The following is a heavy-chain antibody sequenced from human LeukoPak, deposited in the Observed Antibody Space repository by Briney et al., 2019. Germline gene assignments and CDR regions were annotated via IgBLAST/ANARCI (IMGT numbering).Heavy chain of an antibody. J-gene: IGHJ4*02. V-gene: IGHV4-39*07. CDR3: ARGNYLDY. CDR1: GGSISSSSYY. CDR2: INHSGST. Sequence: KPSETLSLTCTVSGGSISSSSYYWGWIRQPPGKGLEWIGEINHSGSTNYNPSLKSRVTISVDTSKNQFSLKLSSVTAADTAVYYCARGNYLDYWGQGTLVTVSS.